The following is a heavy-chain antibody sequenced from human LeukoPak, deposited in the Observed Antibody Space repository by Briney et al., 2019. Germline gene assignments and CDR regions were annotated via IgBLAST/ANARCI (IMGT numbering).Heavy chain of an antibody. CDR2: IKKDGSEK. CDR3: ARDRSYGYRDAFDI. D-gene: IGHD5-18*01. Sequence: GGSLRLSCAASGFTFSSYWMSWVRQAPGKGLEWVANIKKDGSEKYYVDSVKGRFTISRDNAKNTLYLQMNSLRAEDTAVYYCARDRSYGYRDAFDIWGQGTMVTVSS. V-gene: IGHV3-7*01. J-gene: IGHJ3*02. CDR1: GFTFSSYW.